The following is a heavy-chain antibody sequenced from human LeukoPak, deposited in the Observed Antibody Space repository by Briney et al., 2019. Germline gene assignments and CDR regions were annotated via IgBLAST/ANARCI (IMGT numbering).Heavy chain of an antibody. CDR3: ARFTPRLSREKFDY. CDR1: GYTFTKYD. D-gene: IGHD3-3*02. J-gene: IGHJ4*02. Sequence: ASVKISCKASGYTFTKYDIHWVRQAPGQRLEWMGWISPYIGNTYYSQKLQGRVTMTTDTSTTTAYMELRSLRSDDTGVYYCARFTPRLSREKFDYWGQGTLVTVSS. V-gene: IGHV1-18*01. CDR2: ISPYIGNT.